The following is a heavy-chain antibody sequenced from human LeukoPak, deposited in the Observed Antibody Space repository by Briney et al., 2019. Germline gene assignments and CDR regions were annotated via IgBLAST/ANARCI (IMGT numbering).Heavy chain of an antibody. CDR3: ARHRVAVAVAGLDY. CDR1: GGSISSSSYY. V-gene: IGHV4-39*01. D-gene: IGHD6-19*01. CDR2: IYYSGST. J-gene: IGHJ4*02. Sequence: SETLPLTCTVSGGSISSSSYYWGWIRQPPGKGLEWIGSIYYSGSTYYNPSLKSRVTISVDTSKNQFSLKLSPVTAADTAVYYCARHRVAVAVAGLDYWGQGTLVTVSS.